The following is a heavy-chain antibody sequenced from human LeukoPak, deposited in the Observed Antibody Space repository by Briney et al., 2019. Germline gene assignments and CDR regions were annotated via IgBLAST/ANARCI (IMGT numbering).Heavy chain of an antibody. CDR3: ARHVWLSGLFDP. CDR1: GGSFSGYY. J-gene: IGHJ5*02. CDR2: INHSRST. D-gene: IGHD6-25*01. Sequence: SETLSLTCAVYGGSFSGYYWSWIRQPPGKGLEWIGEINHSRSTNYNPSLKSRVTISVDTSKNQFSLKLSSVTAADTAVYYCARHVWLSGLFDPWGQGTLVTVSS. V-gene: IGHV4-34*01.